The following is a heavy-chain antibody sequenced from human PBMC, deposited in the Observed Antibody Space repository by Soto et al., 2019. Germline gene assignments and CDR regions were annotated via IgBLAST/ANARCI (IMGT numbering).Heavy chain of an antibody. CDR3: AKNSGWFNT. D-gene: IGHD3-10*01. J-gene: IGHJ5*02. V-gene: IGHV3-23*01. CDR1: GFPFSTTD. CDR2: IGGSGETT. Sequence: GGSLRLSCAASGFPFSTTDMSWVRQAPGKGLEWVSTIGGSGETTYYADSVKGRFTISRDNSKNTLYLQMNSLRADDTALYYCAKNSGWFNTWGQGALVTVSS.